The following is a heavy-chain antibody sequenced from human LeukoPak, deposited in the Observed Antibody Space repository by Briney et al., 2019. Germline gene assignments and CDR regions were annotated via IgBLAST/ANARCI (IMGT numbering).Heavy chain of an antibody. J-gene: IGHJ6*03. Sequence: SETLSLTCTVSGGSISSYYWSWIRQPAGKGLEWIGRIYTSGSTNYNPSLKSRVTMSVDTSKNQFSLKLSSVTAADTAVYYCARGPLWGYYYYMDVWGKGTTVTVSS. CDR3: ARGPLWGYYYYMDV. D-gene: IGHD2-21*01. CDR1: GGSISSYY. CDR2: IYTSGST. V-gene: IGHV4-4*07.